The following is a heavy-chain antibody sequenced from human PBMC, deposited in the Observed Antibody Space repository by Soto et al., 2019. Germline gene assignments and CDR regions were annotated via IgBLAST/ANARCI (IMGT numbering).Heavy chain of an antibody. CDR1: GGSISSSSYY. V-gene: IGHV4-39*01. Sequence: SETLSLTCTVSGGSISSSSYYWGWIRQPPGKGLEWIGSIYYSGSTYYNPSLKSRVTISVDTSKNQFSLKLSSVTAADTAVYYCARSGDRDEDYYYGMDVWGQGTTVTVSS. CDR3: ARSGDRDEDYYYGMDV. D-gene: IGHD7-27*01. J-gene: IGHJ6*02. CDR2: IYYSGST.